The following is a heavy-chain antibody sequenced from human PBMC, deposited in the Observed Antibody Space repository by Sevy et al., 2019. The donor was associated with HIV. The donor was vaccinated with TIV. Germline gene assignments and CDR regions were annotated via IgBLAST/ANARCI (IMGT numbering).Heavy chain of an antibody. CDR1: GGTFSSYA. CDR3: ASLSYGDYVASSSNFDY. D-gene: IGHD4-17*01. CDR2: IIPIFGTA. V-gene: IGHV1-69*13. Sequence: ASVKVSCKASGGTFSSYAISWVQQAPGQGLEWMGGIIPIFGTANDAQKFQGRVTITADESTSTAYMELSSLRSEDTAVYYCASLSYGDYVASSSNFDYWGQGTLVTVSS. J-gene: IGHJ4*02.